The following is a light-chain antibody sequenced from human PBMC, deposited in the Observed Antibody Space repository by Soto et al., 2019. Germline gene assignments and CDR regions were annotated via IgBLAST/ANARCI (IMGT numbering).Light chain of an antibody. V-gene: IGKV3-20*01. J-gene: IGKJ5*01. CDR3: QQYGSSIT. CDR1: QSVSSGY. Sequence: EIVLTQSPGTLSLSPGERATLSCRASQSVSSGYLAWYQQKPGQAPRLLIYGASSRATGIPDRFSGSGSGTDFTLTISRLEPEDFAVYYCQQYGSSITFGQGTRLHIK. CDR2: GAS.